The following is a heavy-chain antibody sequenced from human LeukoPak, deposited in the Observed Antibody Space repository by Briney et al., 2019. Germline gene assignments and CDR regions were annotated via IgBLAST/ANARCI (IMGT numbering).Heavy chain of an antibody. J-gene: IGHJ4*02. CDR2: INPNSGGT. CDR1: GYTFTGYY. CDR3: AREVAAAGTEYYFDY. D-gene: IGHD6-13*01. Sequence: ASVKVSCKASGYTFTGYYMHWVRQAPGQGLEWMGWINPNSGGTNYAQKFQGWVTMTRDTSISTAYMELSRLRSDDTAVYYCAREVAAAGTEYYFDYRGQGTLATVSS. V-gene: IGHV1-2*04.